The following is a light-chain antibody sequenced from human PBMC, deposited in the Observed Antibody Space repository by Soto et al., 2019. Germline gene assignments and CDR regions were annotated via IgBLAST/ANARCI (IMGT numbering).Light chain of an antibody. V-gene: IGKV1-12*01. CDR1: QGIKNW. J-gene: IGKJ5*01. CDR2: TGC. CDR3: QQAASFPII. Sequence: HSRSHDSRFKGRRGVVYGRASQGIKNWLAWYQQKPGKAPNLLSYTGCSLLRGVPSRCSCSGSGTDFTLTSDILQPEDFATYDCQQAASFPIIVGQGTRLEIK.